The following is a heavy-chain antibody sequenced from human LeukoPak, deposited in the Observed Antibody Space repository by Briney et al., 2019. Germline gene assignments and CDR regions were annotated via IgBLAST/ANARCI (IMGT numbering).Heavy chain of an antibody. J-gene: IGHJ4*02. Sequence: GGSQRLSCAASGFTFSNYTMHWVRRAPGKGLEWVAVLSSDGNNKYYADSVKGRFTISRDISRNTLYLQMTSLRTEDTAVYYCARGAYHIVVVTAPTYWGQGTLVTVSS. CDR2: LSSDGNNK. CDR1: GFTFSNYT. V-gene: IGHV3-30-3*01. CDR3: ARGAYHIVVVTAPTY. D-gene: IGHD2-21*02.